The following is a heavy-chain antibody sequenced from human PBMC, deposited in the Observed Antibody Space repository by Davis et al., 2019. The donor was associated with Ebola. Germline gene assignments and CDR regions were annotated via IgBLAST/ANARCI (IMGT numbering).Heavy chain of an antibody. CDR2: VAYDGNNK. CDR1: GFTFNVYA. D-gene: IGHD3/OR15-3a*01. CDR3: ASGQGASFDY. Sequence: GESLKISCAASGFTFNVYAVHWVRQAPGKGLEWVAVVAYDGNNKYYADSVKGRFTISRDNSKNTLYLQMNSLRPDDTAIYYCASGQGASFDYWGQGTLVTVSS. J-gene: IGHJ4*02. V-gene: IGHV3-30-3*01.